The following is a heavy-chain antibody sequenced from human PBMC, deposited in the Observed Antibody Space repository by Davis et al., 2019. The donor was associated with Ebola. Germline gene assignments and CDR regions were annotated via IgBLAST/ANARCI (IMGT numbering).Heavy chain of an antibody. CDR3: ARDGIAAAGTGGVYNWFDP. D-gene: IGHD6-13*01. CDR1: GFTFSIYS. J-gene: IGHJ5*02. V-gene: IGHV3-21*01. Sequence: GESLKISCAASGFTFSIYSMNWVRQAPGKGLEWVSSISSSSSYIYYADSVKVRFTISRDNAKNSLCLQMNSLRAEDTAVYYCARDGIAAAGTGGVYNWFDPWGQGTLVTVSS. CDR2: ISSSSSYI.